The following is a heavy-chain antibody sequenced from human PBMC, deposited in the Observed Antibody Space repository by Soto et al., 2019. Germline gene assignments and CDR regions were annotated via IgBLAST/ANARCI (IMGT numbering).Heavy chain of an antibody. CDR2: IWYDGSNK. Sequence: RGSLRLSCAASGFTFSSYGMHWVRQAPGKGLEWVAVIWYDGSNKYYADSVKGRFTISRDNSKNTLYLQMNSLRAEDTAVYYCARDEGGAAGPPSSLFDYWGQGTLVTVSS. CDR1: GFTFSSYG. CDR3: ARDEGGAAGPPSSLFDY. J-gene: IGHJ4*02. V-gene: IGHV3-33*01. D-gene: IGHD6-13*01.